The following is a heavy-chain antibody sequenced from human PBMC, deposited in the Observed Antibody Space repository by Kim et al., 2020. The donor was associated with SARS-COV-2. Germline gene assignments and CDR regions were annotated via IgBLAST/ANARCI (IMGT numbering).Heavy chain of an antibody. V-gene: IGHV3-23*01. CDR3: AKGLTGDEVAFDY. Sequence: YADSVKGRFTISRDNSKNTLYLQMNSLRAEDTAVYYCAKGLTGDEVAFDYWGQGTLVTVSS. J-gene: IGHJ4*02. D-gene: IGHD7-27*01.